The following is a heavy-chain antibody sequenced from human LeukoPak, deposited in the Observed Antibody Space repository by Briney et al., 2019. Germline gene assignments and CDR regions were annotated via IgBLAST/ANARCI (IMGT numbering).Heavy chain of an antibody. CDR1: GFTFSSCA. D-gene: IGHD5-12*01. CDR2: ISGSGGST. J-gene: IGHJ4*02. CDR3: AKVTGSRVATITAFDY. V-gene: IGHV3-23*01. Sequence: GGSLRPSCAASGFTFSSCAMSWVRQAPGKGLEWVSAISGSGGSTYYADSVKGRFTISRDNSKNTLYLQMNSLRAEDTAVYYCAKVTGSRVATITAFDYWGQGTLVTVSS.